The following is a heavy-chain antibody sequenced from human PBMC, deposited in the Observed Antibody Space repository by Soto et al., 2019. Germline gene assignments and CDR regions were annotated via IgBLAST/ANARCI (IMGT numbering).Heavy chain of an antibody. Sequence: QVQLQESGPGLVKPSQTLSVTCTVSGGSMTSGGYHWSWIRQHPERGLEWIGNIFHSGSTGYNPSLKSRLSMSVDTSKSPFSLRLGSVTSADTAVYYCGRTSASSVTDYLGQGNPVTVT. J-gene: IGHJ4*01. CDR3: GRTSASSVTDY. CDR1: GGSMTSGGYH. D-gene: IGHD6-6*01. CDR2: IFHSGST. V-gene: IGHV4-31*03.